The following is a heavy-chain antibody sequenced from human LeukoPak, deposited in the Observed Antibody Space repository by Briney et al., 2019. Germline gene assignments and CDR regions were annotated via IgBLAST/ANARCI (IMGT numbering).Heavy chain of an antibody. CDR3: AKGSGYKAQYYYYYMDV. CDR2: IRYE. Sequence: GGSLRLSCAASGFTFSSYGMHWVRQAPGKGLEWVAFIRYEYYADSVKGRFTISRDNSKNTLYLHVNSLRPEDTAVYYCAKGSGYKAQYYYYYMDVWGKGTTVTISS. J-gene: IGHJ6*03. CDR1: GFTFSSYG. D-gene: IGHD5-12*01. V-gene: IGHV3-30*02.